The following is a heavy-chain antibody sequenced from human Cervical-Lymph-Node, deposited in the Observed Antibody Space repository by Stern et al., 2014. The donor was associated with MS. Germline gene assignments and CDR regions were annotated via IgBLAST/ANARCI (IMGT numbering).Heavy chain of an antibody. CDR1: GGSINTNNYY. Sequence: QLQLQESGPGLVKPSETLSLTCTVSGGSINTNNYYWGWIRQPPGKGLEWIGNIYSSGSTFYSPSLQSRVTLSVDTSKNQFSLKLSSVTAADTAVYYCARTGDDFGDYSLSYWGQGTLVTVSS. CDR2: IYSSGST. V-gene: IGHV4-39*01. D-gene: IGHD4-17*01. J-gene: IGHJ4*02. CDR3: ARTGDDFGDYSLSY.